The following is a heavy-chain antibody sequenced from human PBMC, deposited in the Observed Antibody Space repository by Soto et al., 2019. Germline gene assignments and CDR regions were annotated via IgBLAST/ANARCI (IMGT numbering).Heavy chain of an antibody. CDR1: GYTFTSYA. CDR2: IIPYNGNA. CDR3: ARVGFWYNWNVTPLRWFDP. J-gene: IGHJ5*02. Sequence: QVQLVQSGAEVKKPGASVKVSCKASGYTFTSYAISWVRQAPGQGLEWMGWIIPYNGNANYAQKLQGRVTMTTDTSTSTAYMELRSLRSDDTVVYYCARVGFWYNWNVTPLRWFDPWGQGTLVTVSS. V-gene: IGHV1-18*01. D-gene: IGHD1-1*01.